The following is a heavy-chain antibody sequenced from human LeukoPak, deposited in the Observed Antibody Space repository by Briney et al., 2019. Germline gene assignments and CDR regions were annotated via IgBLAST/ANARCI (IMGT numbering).Heavy chain of an antibody. Sequence: GGSLRLSCAASGFNVGSSYMAWVRQAPGKGLEWVSVIYSGGTTAYEDFAKGRFTISRDDSKSTMYLQMNNLTAEDTALYYCAKPRTLYDILTVSFQHWGQGTWVTVSS. CDR3: AKPRTLYDILTVSFQH. D-gene: IGHD3-9*01. CDR2: IYSGGTT. CDR1: GFNVGSSY. V-gene: IGHV3-66*02. J-gene: IGHJ1*01.